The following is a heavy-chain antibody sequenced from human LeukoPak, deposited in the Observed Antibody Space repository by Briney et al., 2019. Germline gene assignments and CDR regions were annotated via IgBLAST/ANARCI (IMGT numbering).Heavy chain of an antibody. CDR3: ARDGATGGWFDP. D-gene: IGHD1-1*01. J-gene: IGHJ5*02. CDR2: IKEDGSER. CDR1: GFTFSTYW. Sequence: GGSLRLSCAASGFTFSTYWMSWVRQAPGKGLEWVANIKEDGSERYYVGSVKGRFTISRDNAENSLFLQMNSLRAEDTAIYYCARDGATGGWFDPWGQGTLVTVSS. V-gene: IGHV3-7*03.